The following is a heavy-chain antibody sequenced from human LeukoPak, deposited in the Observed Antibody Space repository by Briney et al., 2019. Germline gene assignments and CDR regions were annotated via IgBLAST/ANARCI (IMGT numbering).Heavy chain of an antibody. CDR1: GGSISSGSYY. CDR2: IYTSGST. J-gene: IGHJ6*03. Sequence: SETLSLTCTVSGGSISSGSYYWSWIRQPAGKGLEWIGRIYTSGSTNYNPSLKSRVTISVDTSKNQFSLKLSSVTAADTAVYYCARGRFVFRRNYYYMDVWGKGTTVTVSS. CDR3: ARGRFVFRRNYYYMDV. D-gene: IGHD3-10*01. V-gene: IGHV4-61*02.